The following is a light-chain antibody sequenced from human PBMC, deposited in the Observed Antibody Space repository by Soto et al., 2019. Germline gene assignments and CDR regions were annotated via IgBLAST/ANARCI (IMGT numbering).Light chain of an antibody. J-gene: IGLJ1*01. CDR2: DVS. CDR1: SSDVGDYNY. V-gene: IGLV2-11*01. Sequence: QSVLTQPRSVSGSPGQPVTISCTGTSSDVGDYNYVSWYQQHPGKAPKLMIYDVSKRPSGVPDRFSGSKSGNTASLTISGLQAEDEADYYCCSYAGSYSLYVFGTGTKVTVL. CDR3: CSYAGSYSLYV.